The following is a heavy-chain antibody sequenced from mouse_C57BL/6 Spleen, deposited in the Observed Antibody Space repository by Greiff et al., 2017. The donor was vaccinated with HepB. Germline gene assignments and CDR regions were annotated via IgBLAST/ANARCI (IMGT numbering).Heavy chain of an antibody. Sequence: QVQLQQPGAELVKPGASVKMSCKASGYTFTSYWITWVKQRPGQGLEWIGDIYPGSGSTNYNEKFKSKATLTVDTSSSTAYMQLSSLTSEDSAVYYCAREVNWAHYAMDYWGQGTSVTVSS. J-gene: IGHJ4*01. CDR1: GYTFTSYW. CDR3: AREVNWAHYAMDY. V-gene: IGHV1-55*01. D-gene: IGHD4-1*01. CDR2: IYPGSGST.